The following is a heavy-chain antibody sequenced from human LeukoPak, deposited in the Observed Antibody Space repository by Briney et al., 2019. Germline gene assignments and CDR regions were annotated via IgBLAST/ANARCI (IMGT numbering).Heavy chain of an antibody. CDR3: ARERALYHGNADFDY. CDR1: GFTFSIYT. D-gene: IGHD3-10*01. Sequence: PGGSLTLSCAAYGFTFSIYTMNWVRQAPGKGLEWVSYIDSSSSTTYYAASVKGRFTISRDNAKNSLYLELNSLRGDDTAVYYCARERALYHGNADFDYWGQGTLVTVSA. J-gene: IGHJ4*02. V-gene: IGHV3-48*01. CDR2: IDSSSSTT.